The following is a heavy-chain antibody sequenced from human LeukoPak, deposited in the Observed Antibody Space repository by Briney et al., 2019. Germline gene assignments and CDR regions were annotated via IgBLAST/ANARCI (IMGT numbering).Heavy chain of an antibody. V-gene: IGHV3-11*01. D-gene: IGHD3-22*01. CDR3: AREPYYYDSSGYSVDY. CDR2: ISSSGSII. Sequence: GGSLRLSCAASGFMFNDYYMSWTRQAPGKGLEWVSYISSSGSIIYYADSVKGRFTISRDNAKNSLNLQMNSLRAEDTAVYYCAREPYYYDSSGYSVDYWGQGTLVTVSS. J-gene: IGHJ4*02. CDR1: GFMFNDYY.